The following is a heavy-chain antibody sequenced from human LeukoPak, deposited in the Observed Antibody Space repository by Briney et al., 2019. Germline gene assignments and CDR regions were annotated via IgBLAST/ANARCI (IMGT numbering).Heavy chain of an antibody. V-gene: IGHV3-21*04. CDR2: ISSSSSYI. D-gene: IGHD6-19*01. CDR1: GFTFSSYS. Sequence: GGSLRLSCAASGFTFSSYSMNWVRQAPGKGLEWVSSISSSSSYIYYADSVKGRFTISRGNAKNSLYLQMNSLRAEDTAVYYCAKAPAGPYTYFDYWGQGTLVTVSS. J-gene: IGHJ4*02. CDR3: AKAPAGPYTYFDY.